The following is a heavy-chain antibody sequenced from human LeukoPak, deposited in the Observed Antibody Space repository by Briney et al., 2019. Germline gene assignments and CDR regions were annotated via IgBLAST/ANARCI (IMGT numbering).Heavy chain of an antibody. CDR3: ARDLSKVATYYYDSSGYYQFDY. J-gene: IGHJ4*02. CDR1: GYTFTSYG. V-gene: IGHV1-18*01. CDR2: ISAYNGNT. D-gene: IGHD3-22*01. Sequence: ASVKVSCKASGYTFTSYGISWVRQAPGQGLEWMGWISAYNGNTNYAQKLQGRVTMTTDTSTSTAYMELRSLRSDDTAVYYCARDLSKVATYYYDSSGYYQFDYWGQGTLVTVSP.